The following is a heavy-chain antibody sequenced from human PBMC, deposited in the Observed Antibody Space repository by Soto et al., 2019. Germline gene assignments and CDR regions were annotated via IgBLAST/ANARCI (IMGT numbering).Heavy chain of an antibody. J-gene: IGHJ5*02. CDR1: GDSLINGGYY. CDR3: ARDLTSNLNCFDP. Sequence: SETLSLTCTVSGDSLINGGYYWSWIRQLPGKGLEWIGYIYHTGVTYYNPSLKSRLTMSIDTSKNQFSLKLSSVTAADTAVYYCARDLTSNLNCFDPWGQGTLVTVSS. CDR2: IYHTGVT. V-gene: IGHV4-31*03. D-gene: IGHD3-10*01.